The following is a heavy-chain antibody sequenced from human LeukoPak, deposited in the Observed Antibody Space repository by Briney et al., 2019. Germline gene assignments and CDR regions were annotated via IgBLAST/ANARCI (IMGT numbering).Heavy chain of an antibody. CDR1: GFTVSSNY. CDR3: ARDLGYSSSWFPPTS. V-gene: IGHV3-53*05. J-gene: IGHJ4*02. D-gene: IGHD6-13*01. CDR2: IYSGGST. Sequence: GGSLRLSCAASGFTVSSNYMSWVRQAPGKGLEWVSVIYSGGSTYYADSVKGRFTISRDNSKNTLYLQMNSLRAEDTAVYYCARDLGYSSSWFPPTSWGQGTLVTVSS.